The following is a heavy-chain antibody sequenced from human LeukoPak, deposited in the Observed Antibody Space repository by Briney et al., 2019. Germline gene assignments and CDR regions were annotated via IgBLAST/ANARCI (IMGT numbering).Heavy chain of an antibody. CDR1: GGSISSSSYY. J-gene: IGHJ4*02. CDR2: IYYSGRT. Sequence: SETLSLTCTVSGGSISSSSYYWGWIRQPPGKGLEWIGSIYYSGRTYYNPSLKSRVTISVDTSKNQFSLKLSSVTAADTAVYYCARREIAAAGPSQGFDYWGQGTLVTVSS. D-gene: IGHD6-13*01. CDR3: ARREIAAAGPSQGFDY. V-gene: IGHV4-39*07.